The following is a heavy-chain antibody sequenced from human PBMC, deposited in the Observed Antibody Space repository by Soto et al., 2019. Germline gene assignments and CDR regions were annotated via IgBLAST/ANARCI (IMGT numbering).Heavy chain of an antibody. V-gene: IGHV2-5*02. J-gene: IGHJ4*02. CDR1: GFSLSTSGVG. CDR3: VHRGGGSYWYYFDY. CDR2: IYWDDDK. Sequence: QITLKESGPTLVKPTQTLTLTCTFSGFSLSTSGVGVGWIRQPPGKALEWLALIYWDDDKRYSPSLKSRLTTTKDTSINHVVLTMTNMGPVDTATYYCVHRGGGSYWYYFDYWGQGTLVTVSS. D-gene: IGHD1-26*01.